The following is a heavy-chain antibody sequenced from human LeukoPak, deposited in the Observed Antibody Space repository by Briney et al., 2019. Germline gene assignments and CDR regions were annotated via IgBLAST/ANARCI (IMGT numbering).Heavy chain of an antibody. Sequence: PGGSLRLSCAASGFTFSSYSMNWVRQAPGKGLEWVSSISSSSSYIYYADSVKGRLTISRDNAKNSLYLQMNSLRAEDTAVYYCAREDSSGWAGVYYFDYWGQGTLVTVSS. CDR3: AREDSSGWAGVYYFDY. CDR2: ISSSSSYI. J-gene: IGHJ4*02. D-gene: IGHD6-19*01. CDR1: GFTFSSYS. V-gene: IGHV3-21*01.